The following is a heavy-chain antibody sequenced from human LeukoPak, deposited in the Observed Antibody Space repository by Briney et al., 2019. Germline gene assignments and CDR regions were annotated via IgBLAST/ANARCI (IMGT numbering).Heavy chain of an antibody. CDR2: IYYSGST. Sequence: PSETLSLTCTVSGGSISSYYWSWIRQPPGKGLEWIWYIYYSGSTNYNPSLKSRVTISVDTSKNQFSLKLSSVTAADTAVYYCASDVDTAMEGAFDIWGQGTMVTVSS. D-gene: IGHD5-18*01. CDR1: GGSISSYY. V-gene: IGHV4-59*01. CDR3: ASDVDTAMEGAFDI. J-gene: IGHJ3*02.